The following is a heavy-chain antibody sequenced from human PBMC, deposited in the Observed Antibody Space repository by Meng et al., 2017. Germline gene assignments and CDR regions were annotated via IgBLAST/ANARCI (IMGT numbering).Heavy chain of an antibody. V-gene: IGHV4-4*02. CDR2: IYHSGST. D-gene: IGHD7-27*01. Sequence: QAQLQEPGPVSVKPSGTLSLTCAVSCGSISSSNWWSWVRQPPGKGLEWIGEIYHSGSTNYNPSLKSRVTISVDKSKNQFSLKLSSVTAADTAVYYCARIGDWGSTRYFDYWGQGTLVTVSS. CDR3: ARIGDWGSTRYFDY. J-gene: IGHJ4*03. CDR1: CGSISSSNW.